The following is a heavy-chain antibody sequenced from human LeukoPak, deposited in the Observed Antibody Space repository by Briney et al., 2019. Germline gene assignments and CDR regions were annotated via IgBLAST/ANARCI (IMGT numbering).Heavy chain of an antibody. CDR1: GGSFSGYY. V-gene: IGHV4-34*01. Sequence: SETLSLTCAVYGGSFSGYYWSWIRQPPGKGLEWIGEMNHSGSTNYNPSLKSRATISVDTSKNQFSLKLSSVTAADTAVYYCARHVRKRGIAVAGTPGWFDPWGQGTLVTVSS. CDR2: MNHSGST. CDR3: ARHVRKRGIAVAGTPGWFDP. D-gene: IGHD6-19*01. J-gene: IGHJ5*02.